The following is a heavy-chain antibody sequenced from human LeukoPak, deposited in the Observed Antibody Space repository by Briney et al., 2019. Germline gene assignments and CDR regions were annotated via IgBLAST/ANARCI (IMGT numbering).Heavy chain of an antibody. CDR1: GYTFTAYY. CDR3: AREGYIQIYYYYMDV. V-gene: IGHV1-2*02. D-gene: IGHD5-12*01. Sequence: GASVKVSCKASGYTFTAYYMHWVRQAPGQGLEWMGWINPNSGGTNYAQKFQGRVTMTRDTSISTAYMELSRLRSDDTAVYYCAREGYIQIYYYYMDVWGKGTTVTISS. J-gene: IGHJ6*03. CDR2: INPNSGGT.